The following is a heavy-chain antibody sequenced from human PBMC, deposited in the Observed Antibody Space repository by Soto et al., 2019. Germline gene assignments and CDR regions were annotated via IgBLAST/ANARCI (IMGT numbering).Heavy chain of an antibody. J-gene: IGHJ3*02. CDR3: ARWTGADAFEI. D-gene: IGHD3-10*01. Sequence: TLSLPCRVSGVAFCSGGSTYSWIRQRPGKGLEWIGYIYYGWSTYYNPSLKSRVTISVDTAKHQFSLKLSSVTASDTAVYYCARWTGADAFEIWGQVTMVNVSS. V-gene: IGHV4-31*03. CDR2: IYYGWST. CDR1: GVAFCSGGST.